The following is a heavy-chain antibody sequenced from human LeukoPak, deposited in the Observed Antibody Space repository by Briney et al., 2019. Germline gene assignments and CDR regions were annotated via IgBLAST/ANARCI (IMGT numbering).Heavy chain of an antibody. D-gene: IGHD3-3*01. CDR2: INHSGST. CDR3: ARGVGLEWLSYYYYYMDV. CDR1: GGSFSGYY. V-gene: IGHV4-34*01. Sequence: PSETLSLTCAVYGGSFSGYYWNWIRQPPGKGLEWIGEINHSGSTNYNPSLKSRVTISVDTSKNQFSLKVSSVTAADTAVYYCARGVGLEWLSYYYYYMDVWGKGTTVTVSS. J-gene: IGHJ6*03.